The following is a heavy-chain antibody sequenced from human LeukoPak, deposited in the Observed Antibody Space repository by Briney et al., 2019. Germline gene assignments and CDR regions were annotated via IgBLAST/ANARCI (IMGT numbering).Heavy chain of an antibody. D-gene: IGHD3-10*01. J-gene: IGHJ6*03. CDR3: ARAAGMVRGEWGFYYYYYYMDV. CDR1: GLTFSSYA. Sequence: GGSLRLSCAASGLTFSSYAMNWVRQAPGKGLEGVSAISGSGGNTYYADSVKGRFTISRDNAKNSLYLQMNSLRAEDTAVYYCARAAGMVRGEWGFYYYYYYMDVWGKGTTVTVSS. CDR2: ISGSGGNT. V-gene: IGHV3-23*01.